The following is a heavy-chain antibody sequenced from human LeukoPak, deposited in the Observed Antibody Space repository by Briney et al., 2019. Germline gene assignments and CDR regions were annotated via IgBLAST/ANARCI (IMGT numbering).Heavy chain of an antibody. CDR3: AKDLWRYRNNYFDY. CDR1: GFTFSSYA. CDR2: ISGSGGGT. D-gene: IGHD3-3*01. Sequence: TGGSLRLSCAASGFTFSSYAMSWVRQAPEKGLEWVSTISGSGGGTYYADSVKGRFTISRDDSKITLYLQMNSLRAEDTAVYYCAKDLWRYRNNYFDYWGQGSPVTVSS. V-gene: IGHV3-23*01. J-gene: IGHJ4*02.